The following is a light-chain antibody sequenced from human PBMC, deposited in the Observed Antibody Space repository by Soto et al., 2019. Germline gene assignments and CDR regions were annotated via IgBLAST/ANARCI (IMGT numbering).Light chain of an antibody. CDR2: KAS. V-gene: IGKV1-5*03. CDR1: QSIGTW. Sequence: IHMTQSPSTLSASVLYRVTITFLASQSIGTWLAWYQQKPGKAPKLLIYKASSLESGVPSRFSGTRSGTEFTLTISSLQPDDFATYYCQQYKSYTWTFGQGTKVDIK. J-gene: IGKJ1*01. CDR3: QQYKSYTWT.